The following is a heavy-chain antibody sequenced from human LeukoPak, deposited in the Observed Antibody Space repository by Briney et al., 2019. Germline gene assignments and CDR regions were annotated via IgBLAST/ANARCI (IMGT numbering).Heavy chain of an antibody. Sequence: GGSLRLSCAASGFTFSSHEMSWVRQAPGKGLDWVSYITSSGGIIYYADSVKGRLTISRDNAKNSLYLQMNSLRAEDTGVYYCAVTGGIDHWGQGTLVTVSS. CDR3: AVTGGIDH. CDR1: GFTFSSHE. CDR2: ITSSGGII. D-gene: IGHD7-27*01. J-gene: IGHJ4*02. V-gene: IGHV3-48*03.